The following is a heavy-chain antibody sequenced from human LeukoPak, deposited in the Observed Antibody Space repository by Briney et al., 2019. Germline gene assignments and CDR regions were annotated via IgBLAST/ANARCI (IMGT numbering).Heavy chain of an antibody. CDR1: GFTVSSNY. D-gene: IGHD6-13*01. J-gene: IGHJ4*02. V-gene: IGHV3-66*01. CDR2: IYSGGST. CDR3: AGSYSSSWLDY. Sequence: QSGGSLRLSCAASGFTVSSNYMSWVRQAPGKGLEWVSVIYSGGSTFYADSVKGRFTISRDNSKNTLYLQMNSLRGEDTAVYYCAGSYSSSWLDYWGQGALVTVSS.